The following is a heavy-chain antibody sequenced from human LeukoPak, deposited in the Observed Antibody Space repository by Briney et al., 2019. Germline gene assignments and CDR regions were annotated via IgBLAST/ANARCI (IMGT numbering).Heavy chain of an antibody. V-gene: IGHV5-51*01. J-gene: IGHJ3*02. D-gene: IGHD2-2*01. CDR3: ARRKYQMLSAFDI. Sequence: GESLKISCKGSGYGSGYSFTSHWIAWVRQMPGKGLEWMGSVYPGDSDTRFSPSFQGQVTFSADKTISTAYLQWSGLKASDTAMYFCARRKYQMLSAFDIWGQGTMVTVSS. CDR2: VYPGDSDT. CDR1: GYSFTSHW.